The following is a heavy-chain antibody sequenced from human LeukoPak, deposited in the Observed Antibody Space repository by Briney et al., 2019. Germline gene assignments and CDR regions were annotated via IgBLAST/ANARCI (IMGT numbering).Heavy chain of an antibody. Sequence: SETLSLTCTVSGGSISSYYWSWIRQPPGKGLEWIGYIYYSGSTNYNPSLKSRVTISVDTSKNQLSLKLSSVTAADTAVYYCARATWLPVGLYYYDSSGYYYYFDYWGQGTLVTVSS. D-gene: IGHD3-22*01. J-gene: IGHJ4*02. V-gene: IGHV4-59*01. CDR1: GGSISSYY. CDR3: ARATWLPVGLYYYDSSGYYYYFDY. CDR2: IYYSGST.